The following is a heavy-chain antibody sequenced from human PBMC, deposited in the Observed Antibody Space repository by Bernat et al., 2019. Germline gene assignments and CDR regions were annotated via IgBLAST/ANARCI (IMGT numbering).Heavy chain of an antibody. Sequence: QVQLVQSGAEVKKPGSSVRVSCKASGGTFSSYTISWVRQAPGQGLEWMGRIIPILGIANYAQKFQGRVTITADKSTSTAYMELSSLRSEDTVVYYCARDWNGYNLAYYFDLWGRGTLVTVSS. CDR3: ARDWNGYNLAYYFDL. CDR2: IIPILGIA. D-gene: IGHD5-12*01. V-gene: IGHV1-69*08. CDR1: GGTFSSYT. J-gene: IGHJ2*01.